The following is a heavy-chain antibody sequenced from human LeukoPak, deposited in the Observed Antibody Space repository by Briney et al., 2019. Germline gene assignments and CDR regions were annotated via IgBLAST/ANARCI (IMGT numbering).Heavy chain of an antibody. Sequence: PGGSLRLSCAASGFTFSSYAMSWVRQAPGKGLEWVSAISGSGGSTYYADSVKGRFTISRDNSKNTLYLQMNSLRAEDTAVYYCAKEGGGITFGGVIVFDYWGQGTLVTVSS. CDR1: GFTFSSYA. D-gene: IGHD3-16*02. CDR3: AKEGGGITFGGVIVFDY. J-gene: IGHJ4*02. V-gene: IGHV3-23*01. CDR2: ISGSGGST.